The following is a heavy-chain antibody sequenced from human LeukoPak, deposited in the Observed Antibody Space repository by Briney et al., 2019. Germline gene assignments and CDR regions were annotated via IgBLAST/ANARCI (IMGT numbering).Heavy chain of an antibody. CDR3: ATLMRGPTGYSGYGGEDY. V-gene: IGHV3-23*01. CDR2: ITGSGGSA. J-gene: IGHJ4*02. D-gene: IGHD5-12*01. CDR1: GFTFSNYG. Sequence: PGGSLRLSCAASGFTFSNYGMTWVRQAQGTGLQWVSAITGSGGSAYYADSVKGRFAISRDNSKNTLYLQLNSLKAEDTAVYYCATLMRGPTGYSGYGGEDYWGQGTLVTVSS.